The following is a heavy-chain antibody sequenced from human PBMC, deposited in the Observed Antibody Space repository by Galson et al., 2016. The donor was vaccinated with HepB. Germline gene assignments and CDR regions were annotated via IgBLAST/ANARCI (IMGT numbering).Heavy chain of an antibody. CDR3: AKSGGYDILTCYSGMGV. J-gene: IGHJ6*02. CDR2: ISGSGGST. D-gene: IGHD3-9*01. Sequence: SLRLSCAASGFTFSNYAMSWVRQAPGKGLEWVSSISGSGGSTYYADSVKGRFTISRDNSKNTLFLQMKSLRAEDTAVYYCAKSGGYDILTCYSGMGVWGQGTTVSVSS. V-gene: IGHV3-23*01. CDR1: GFTFSNYA.